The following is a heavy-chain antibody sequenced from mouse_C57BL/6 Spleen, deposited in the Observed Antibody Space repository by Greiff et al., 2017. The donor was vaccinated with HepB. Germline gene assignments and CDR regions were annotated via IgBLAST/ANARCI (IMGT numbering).Heavy chain of an antibody. J-gene: IGHJ1*03. CDR2: INPNNGGT. CDR3: ARSYYYGSRPYWYFDV. Sequence: EVQLQQSGPELVKPGASVKISCKASGYTFTDYYMNWVKQSHGKSLEWIGDINPNNGGTSYNQKFKGKATLTVDKSSSTAYMELRSLTSEDSAVYYCARSYYYGSRPYWYFDVWGTGTTVTVSS. D-gene: IGHD1-1*01. V-gene: IGHV1-26*01. CDR1: GYTFTDYY.